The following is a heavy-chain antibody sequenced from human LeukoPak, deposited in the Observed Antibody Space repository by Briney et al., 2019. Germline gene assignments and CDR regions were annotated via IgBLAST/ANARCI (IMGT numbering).Heavy chain of an antibody. D-gene: IGHD3-22*01. CDR2: INPNSGGT. CDR3: ARNFYDSSGDDYVKIKDFFDY. V-gene: IGHV1-2*02. Sequence: GASVKVSCKASGYTFTVYYIHWVRQAPGQGLEWVGWINPNSGGTNYAQKFQGRVTMTTDTSISTAYMELSSLRSDDTAIYYCARNFYDSSGDDYVKIKDFFDYWGQGALVTVSS. J-gene: IGHJ4*02. CDR1: GYTFTVYY.